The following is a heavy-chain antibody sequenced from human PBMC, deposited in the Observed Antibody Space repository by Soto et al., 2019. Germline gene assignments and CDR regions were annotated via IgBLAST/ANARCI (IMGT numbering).Heavy chain of an antibody. D-gene: IGHD1-26*01. CDR3: ARDTLGGSHSPPFGY. CDR1: GGTFSSYT. CDR2: IIPILGIA. Sequence: QVQLVQSGAEVKKPGSSVKVSCKASGGTFSSYTISWVRQAPGQGLEWMGRIIPILGIANYVQKFQGRVTITADKPTSTAYMELSSLRSEDTAVYYCARDTLGGSHSPPFGYWGQGTLVTVSS. J-gene: IGHJ4*02. V-gene: IGHV1-69*08.